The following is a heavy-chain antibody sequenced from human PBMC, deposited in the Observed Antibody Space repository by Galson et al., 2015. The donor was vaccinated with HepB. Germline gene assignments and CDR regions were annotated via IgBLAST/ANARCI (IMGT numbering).Heavy chain of an antibody. CDR3: ARKGSS. V-gene: IGHV3-7*01. CDR1: GFTFSDYW. Sequence: SLRLSCAASGFTFSDYWMSWVRRAPGKGPEWVADIKEDGSEKYYVDSVKGRFTISRDNAKNLVYLQMNSLRAEDTAVYHCARKGSSWGQGTLVTVSS. J-gene: IGHJ4*02. CDR2: IKEDGSEK.